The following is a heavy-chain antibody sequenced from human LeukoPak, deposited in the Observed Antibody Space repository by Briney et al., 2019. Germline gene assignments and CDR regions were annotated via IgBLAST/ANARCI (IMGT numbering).Heavy chain of an antibody. CDR3: ARVTAAAGDFDY. V-gene: IGHV4-59*02. CDR2: IYYSGST. Sequence: SETLSLTCTVSGGSVSSYYWSWIRQPPGKGLEWIGYIYYSGSTNYNPSLKSRVTISVDTSKNQFSLKLSSVTAADTAVYYCARVTAAAGDFDYWGQGTLVTVSS. D-gene: IGHD6-13*01. CDR1: GGSVSSYY. J-gene: IGHJ4*02.